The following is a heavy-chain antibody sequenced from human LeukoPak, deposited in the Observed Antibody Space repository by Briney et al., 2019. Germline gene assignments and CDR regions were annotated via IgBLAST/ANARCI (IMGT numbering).Heavy chain of an antibody. Sequence: ASVNVSCKVSVYTLTELAIHWVRQAPGKGLEWMGAFDPEDGGTIYAQKFQGRITLTEDTSTDTAYMELRSLSSEDTAVYYCATARVRLGELSLPEVRDDWGQGTLISVSS. D-gene: IGHD3-16*02. CDR1: VYTLTELA. CDR3: ATARVRLGELSLPEVRDD. CDR2: FDPEDGGT. J-gene: IGHJ4*02. V-gene: IGHV1-24*01.